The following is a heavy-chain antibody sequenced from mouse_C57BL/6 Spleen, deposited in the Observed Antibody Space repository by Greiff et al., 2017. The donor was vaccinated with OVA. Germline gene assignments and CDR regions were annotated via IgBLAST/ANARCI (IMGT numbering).Heavy chain of an antibody. D-gene: IGHD2-4*01. CDR1: GFNIKNTY. J-gene: IGHJ3*01. CDR2: IDPAHGNT. V-gene: IGHV14-3*01. Sequence: EVKLVESVAELVRPGASVKLSCTASGFNIKNTYLHWVKQRPEQGLEWIGRIDPAHGNTKYAPKFQGKATITADTSSNTAYLQLSSLTSEDTAIYYCARAYDYDGGFAYWGQGTLVTVSA. CDR3: ARAYDYDGGFAY.